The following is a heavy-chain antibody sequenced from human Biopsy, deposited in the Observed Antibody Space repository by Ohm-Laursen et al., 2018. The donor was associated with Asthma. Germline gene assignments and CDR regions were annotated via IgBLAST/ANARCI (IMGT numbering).Heavy chain of an antibody. CDR1: GGAIDSGAYY. CDR3: ARAQDYYDSRGYYRSFDY. Sequence: TLSLTCTVSGGAIDSGAYYWSWIRQHPGKGLEWIGFIHYSGSTYYNPSLKSRVSISIDTSKNQFSLKLSSVTAADTAVYYCARAQDYYDSRGYYRSFDYWGQGTLVTVSS. V-gene: IGHV4-31*03. D-gene: IGHD3-22*01. CDR2: IHYSGST. J-gene: IGHJ4*02.